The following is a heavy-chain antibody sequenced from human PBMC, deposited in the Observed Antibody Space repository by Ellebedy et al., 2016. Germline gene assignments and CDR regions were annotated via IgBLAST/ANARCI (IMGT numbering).Heavy chain of an antibody. V-gene: IGHV3-53*01. CDR2: IFSDGNT. Sequence: GESLKISCAASGFTVSTNYMKWVRQAPGKGLEWVSAIFSDGNTYYADSVKGRFTISRDNSKNTLYLQMNSLRAEDTAVYYCASLEDTAMSYGMDVWGQGTTVTVSS. D-gene: IGHD5-18*01. CDR3: ASLEDTAMSYGMDV. CDR1: GFTVSTNY. J-gene: IGHJ6*02.